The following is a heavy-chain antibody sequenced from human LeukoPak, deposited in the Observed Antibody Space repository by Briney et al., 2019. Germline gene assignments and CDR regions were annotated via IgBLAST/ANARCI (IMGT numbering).Heavy chain of an antibody. V-gene: IGHV1-2*06. CDR1: GYTFTGYH. CDR2: INPYSGDT. D-gene: IGHD6-13*01. J-gene: IGHJ4*02. Sequence: ASVKVSRKASGYTFTGYHIHGVRQAPGQGLEWMGRINPYSGDTNFAQKFQGRVTMTRDTSITTAYTDLSSLTPDDTAVYFCARDQGSLTRSWYTGYWGQGTQVTVSS. CDR3: ARDQGSLTRSWYTGY.